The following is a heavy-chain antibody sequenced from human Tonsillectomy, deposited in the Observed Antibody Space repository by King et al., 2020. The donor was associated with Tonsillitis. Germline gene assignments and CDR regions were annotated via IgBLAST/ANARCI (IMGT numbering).Heavy chain of an antibody. CDR2: IYSGGST. CDR3: ARDVAAAGFFFY. D-gene: IGHD6-13*01. J-gene: IGHJ4*02. Sequence: VQLVESGGGLVQPGGSLRLSCAASGFTVSSNYMSWVRQAPGKGLEWVSVIYSGGSTYYADSVKGRFTISRDNSKNTVYIQMNSLRAEDTAVYYCARDVAAAGFFFYWGQGTLVTVSS. CDR1: GFTVSSNY. V-gene: IGHV3-66*01.